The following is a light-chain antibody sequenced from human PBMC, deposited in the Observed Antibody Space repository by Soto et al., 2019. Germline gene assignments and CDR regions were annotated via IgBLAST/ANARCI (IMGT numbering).Light chain of an antibody. CDR2: LGS. J-gene: IGKJ3*01. Sequence: DIVMTQSPLSLPVTPGEPASISCRSSQSLLHSNGYNYLDWYLQKPGQSPQLLIYLGSNRASGVPERLSGSGSGTDFTLKISRVEAEDVGVYYCMQALQTPVTFGPGTKVDIK. CDR1: QSLLHSNGYNY. CDR3: MQALQTPVT. V-gene: IGKV2-28*01.